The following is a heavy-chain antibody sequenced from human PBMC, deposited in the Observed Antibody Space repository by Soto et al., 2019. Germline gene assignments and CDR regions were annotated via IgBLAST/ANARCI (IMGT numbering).Heavy chain of an antibody. D-gene: IGHD3-3*01. J-gene: IGHJ6*02. CDR1: GFTSDYFA. V-gene: IGHV3-49*04. Sequence: GGCLRLSCTFSGFTSDYFALTWVRQAPGKGLEWLGLVRSKTYDGAAEYAASVKGRFTISRDESTSTAFLQMNRLKTEDTAVYYCTRDGDFYGFDVWGQETTVTISS. CDR3: TRDGDFYGFDV. CDR2: VRSKTYDGAA.